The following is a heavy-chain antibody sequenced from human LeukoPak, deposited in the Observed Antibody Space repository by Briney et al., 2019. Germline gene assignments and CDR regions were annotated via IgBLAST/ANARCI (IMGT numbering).Heavy chain of an antibody. CDR2: ISSSSSYI. Sequence: GGSLRLSCAASGFTFSSYSMNWVRQAPGKGLEWVSSISSSSSYIYYADSVKGRFTIARDNAKNSLYLQMNSLGAEDTAVYYCARDISDFWSGEPPRWAVDYWGQGTLVTVS. J-gene: IGHJ4*02. CDR1: GFTFSSYS. D-gene: IGHD3-3*01. CDR3: ARDISDFWSGEPPRWAVDY. V-gene: IGHV3-21*01.